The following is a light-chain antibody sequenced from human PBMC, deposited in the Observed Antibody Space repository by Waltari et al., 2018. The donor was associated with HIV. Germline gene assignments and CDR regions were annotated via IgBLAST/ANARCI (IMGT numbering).Light chain of an antibody. V-gene: IGLV2-8*01. CDR1: SSDPAVSNY. J-gene: IGLJ2*01. Sequence: QSALTQPPSASGSPGQSVTISCTGISSDPAVSNYVSWYQQHPGKAPKLIIYEVNKRPSGVPDRFSGSKSGNTASLTVSGLQAEDEAEYYCNSYGGNINFTFGGGTKLTVL. CDR3: NSYGGNINFT. CDR2: EVN.